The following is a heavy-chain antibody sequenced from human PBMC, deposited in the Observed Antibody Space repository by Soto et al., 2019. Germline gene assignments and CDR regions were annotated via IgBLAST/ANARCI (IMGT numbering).Heavy chain of an antibody. V-gene: IGHV3-23*01. CDR2: ISGSGGST. Sequence: HPGGSLRLSCAASGFTFSSYAMSWVRQAPGKGLEWVSAISGSGGSTYYADSVKGRFTISRDNSKNTLYLQMNSLRAEDTAVYYCAKGLAEQWLVLDYWGQGTLVTVSS. J-gene: IGHJ4*02. CDR1: GFTFSSYA. D-gene: IGHD6-19*01. CDR3: AKGLAEQWLVLDY.